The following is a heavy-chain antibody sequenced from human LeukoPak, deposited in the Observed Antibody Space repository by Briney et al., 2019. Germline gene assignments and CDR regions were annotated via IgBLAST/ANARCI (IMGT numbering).Heavy chain of an antibody. D-gene: IGHD5-24*01. CDR3: ARGGQGDGYSADEAFDF. V-gene: IGHV6-1*01. Sequence: SQTLSLTCAISGDSVSSNSTACNWIRQSPSRGLEWLGRTYYRSKWYNDYAVSVKSRITINPDTSKNQFSLQLNSVTPEDTAVYYCARGGQGDGYSADEAFDFWGQGIMVTVSS. J-gene: IGHJ3*01. CDR2: TYYRSKWYN. CDR1: GDSVSSNSTA.